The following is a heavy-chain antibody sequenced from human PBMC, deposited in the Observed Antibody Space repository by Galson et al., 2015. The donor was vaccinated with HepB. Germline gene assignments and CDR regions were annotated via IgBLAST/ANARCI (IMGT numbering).Heavy chain of an antibody. CDR2: IIPIFGTA. Sequence: SVKVSCKASGGTFSSYAISWVRQAPGQGLEWMGGIIPIFGTANYAQKFQGRVTITADESTSTAYMELSSLRSEDTAVYYCARVRYGSGSPSPPYYYYYYMDVWGKGTTVTVSS. D-gene: IGHD3-10*01. V-gene: IGHV1-69*13. CDR3: ARVRYGSGSPSPPYYYYYYMDV. CDR1: GGTFSSYA. J-gene: IGHJ6*03.